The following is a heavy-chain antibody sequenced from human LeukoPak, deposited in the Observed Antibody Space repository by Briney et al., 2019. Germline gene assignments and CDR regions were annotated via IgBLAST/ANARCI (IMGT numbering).Heavy chain of an antibody. CDR3: AKDDDWGRFNH. J-gene: IGHJ1*01. Sequence: PGGTLRLSCAASGFSFRSHGMSWVRQAPGKGLEWVSGISPRGDITYYKESVRGRFTISRDNFKNMVSLQLNSLRAEDTAMYYCAKDDDWGRFNHWGQGTLVTVSS. V-gene: IGHV3-23*01. D-gene: IGHD3-16*01. CDR2: ISPRGDIT. CDR1: GFSFRSHG.